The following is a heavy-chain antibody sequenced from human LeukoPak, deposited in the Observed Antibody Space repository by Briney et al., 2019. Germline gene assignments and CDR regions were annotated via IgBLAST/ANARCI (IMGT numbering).Heavy chain of an antibody. J-gene: IGHJ5*02. CDR3: ARGHGLGVRYFDWLFPFDP. D-gene: IGHD3-9*01. CDR1: GGSISSGGYS. V-gene: IGHV4-30-2*01. Sequence: SQTLSLTCAVSGGSISSGGYSWSWIRQPPGKGPEWIGYIYHSGSTYYNPSLKSRVTISVDRSKNQFSLELSSVTAADTAVYYCARGHGLGVRYFDWLFPFDPWGQGTLVTVSS. CDR2: IYHSGST.